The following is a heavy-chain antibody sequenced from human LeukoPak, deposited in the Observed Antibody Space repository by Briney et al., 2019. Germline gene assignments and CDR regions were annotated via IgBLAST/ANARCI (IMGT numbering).Heavy chain of an antibody. Sequence: ASLKVSCKASGGTFSSYAISWVRQAPGQGLEWMGRIIPIFGIANNAQKFQGRVTITADKSPSTAYMELSSLRSEDTAVYYCARGGGHDYGDYSLNYWGQGTLVTVSS. CDR1: GGTFSSYA. CDR3: ARGGGHDYGDYSLNY. D-gene: IGHD4-17*01. J-gene: IGHJ4*02. CDR2: IIPIFGIA. V-gene: IGHV1-69*04.